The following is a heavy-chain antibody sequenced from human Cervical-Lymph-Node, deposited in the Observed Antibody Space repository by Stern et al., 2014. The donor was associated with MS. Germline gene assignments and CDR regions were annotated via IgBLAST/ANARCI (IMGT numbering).Heavy chain of an antibody. V-gene: IGHV3-21*02. CDR3: ARGRGGNYRYYFDY. D-gene: IGHD4-23*01. Sequence: EVQLVESGGGLVKPGGSLRLSCAASGFTFSSSSMNWVRQAPGKGLEWVASISSGSSYIYYADSLKGRFTISRDNAKNSLYLQMNSLRAEDTAVYYCARGRGGNYRYYFDYWGQGTLVTVSS. J-gene: IGHJ4*02. CDR2: ISSGSSYI. CDR1: GFTFSSSS.